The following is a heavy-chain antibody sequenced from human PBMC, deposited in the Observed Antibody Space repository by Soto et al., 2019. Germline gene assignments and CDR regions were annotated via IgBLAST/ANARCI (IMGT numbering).Heavy chain of an antibody. CDR3: ARRARPDFYYMDV. V-gene: IGHV3-64*01. CDR2: ISSNGGGT. Sequence: EVQLAESGGGLAQPGGSLRLSCAASGLTLSGYALDWVRQAPGKGLDYVSGISSNGGGTYYANSVQGRFTISRDNSKNTVYLQMGSLRPEDMALYYCARRARPDFYYMDVWGKGTTVTVS. CDR1: GLTLSGYA. J-gene: IGHJ6*03. D-gene: IGHD6-6*01.